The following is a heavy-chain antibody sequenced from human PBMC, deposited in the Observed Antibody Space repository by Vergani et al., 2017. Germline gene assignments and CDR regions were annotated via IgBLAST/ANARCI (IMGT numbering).Heavy chain of an antibody. V-gene: IGHV3-23*04. CDR1: GFTFGDYA. Sequence: EVQLVESGGGLVQPGRSLRLSCTASGFTFGDYAMSWFRQAPGKGLEWVSGISASGGSTYYADSVKGRFTISRDISKNTLYLQMNSLRAEDTAVYYCAKAPPSHNYHYYGMDVWGQGTTVTVSS. D-gene: IGHD5-24*01. J-gene: IGHJ6*02. CDR2: ISASGGST. CDR3: AKAPPSHNYHYYGMDV.